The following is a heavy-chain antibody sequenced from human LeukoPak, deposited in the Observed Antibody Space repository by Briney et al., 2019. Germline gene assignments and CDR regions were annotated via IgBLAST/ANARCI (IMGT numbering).Heavy chain of an antibody. V-gene: IGHV4-31*03. CDR2: IYYSGST. J-gene: IGHJ4*02. Sequence: PSETLSLTCTVSGCSISSGGYYWSWIRQHPGKGLEWIGYIYYSGSTYYNPSLKSRVTISVDTSKNQFSLKLTSVTAADTAVHYCARVPEGGWRVIFDYWGQGTLVTVSS. D-gene: IGHD3-22*01. CDR1: GCSISSGGYY. CDR3: ARVPEGGWRVIFDY.